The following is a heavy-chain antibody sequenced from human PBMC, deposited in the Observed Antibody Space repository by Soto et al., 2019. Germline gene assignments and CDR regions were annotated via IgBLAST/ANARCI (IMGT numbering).Heavy chain of an antibody. D-gene: IGHD4-17*01. Sequence: PTLVNPTQTLTLTCTFSGFSLSTSGVGVGWIRQPPGKALEWLALIYWNDDKRYSPSLKSRLTITKDTSKNQVVLTMTNMDPVDTATYYCAHRSSHDYGDFNWFDPWGQGTLVTVSS. CDR3: AHRSSHDYGDFNWFDP. CDR1: GFSLSTSGVG. CDR2: IYWNDDK. J-gene: IGHJ5*02. V-gene: IGHV2-5*01.